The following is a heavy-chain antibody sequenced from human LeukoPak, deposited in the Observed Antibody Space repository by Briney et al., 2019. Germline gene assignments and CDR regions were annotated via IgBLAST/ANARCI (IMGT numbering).Heavy chain of an antibody. CDR2: ISGSGGSA. CDR3: AKHYYDSSGYYPNFDY. J-gene: IGHJ4*02. CDR1: GFTFSSYA. D-gene: IGHD3-22*01. Sequence: GGSLRLSCAASGFTFSSYAMSWVRQAPGKGLEWVSAISGSGGSAYYADSVKGRFTISRDNSKNTLYLQMNSLRAEDTAVYYCAKHYYDSSGYYPNFDYWGQGTLVTVSS. V-gene: IGHV3-23*01.